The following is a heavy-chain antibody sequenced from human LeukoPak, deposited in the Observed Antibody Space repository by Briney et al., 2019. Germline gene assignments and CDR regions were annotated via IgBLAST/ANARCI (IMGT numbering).Heavy chain of an antibody. D-gene: IGHD3-22*01. Sequence: PGGSLRLSCAASGIIFSSYSMNWVRQAPGKGLEWVSSISSSSSYIYYADSVKGRFTISRDNAKNSLYLQMNSLRAEDTAVYYCACHRGIVKPAFDAFDIWGQGTTVTVSS. CDR2: ISSSSSYI. CDR3: ACHRGIVKPAFDAFDI. V-gene: IGHV3-21*01. J-gene: IGHJ3*02. CDR1: GIIFSSYS.